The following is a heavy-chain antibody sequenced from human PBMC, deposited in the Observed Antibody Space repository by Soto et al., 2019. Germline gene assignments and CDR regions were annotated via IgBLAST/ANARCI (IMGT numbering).Heavy chain of an antibody. CDR2: IYPDDSDI. V-gene: IGHV5-51*01. CDR3: ARQGTTGNRRNWLDP. Sequence: GESLKISCKASGYSFTNYWIAWVRQVPGKGLEWMGIIYPDDSDIRYGPSFQGQVTISADKSINTAYLQWSGLTASDTAIYYCARQGTTGNRRNWLDPWGQGTPVTVSS. CDR1: GYSFTNYW. D-gene: IGHD4-4*01. J-gene: IGHJ5*02.